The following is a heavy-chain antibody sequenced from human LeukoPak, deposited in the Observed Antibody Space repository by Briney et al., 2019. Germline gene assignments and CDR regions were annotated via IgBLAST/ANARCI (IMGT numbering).Heavy chain of an antibody. J-gene: IGHJ4*02. CDR2: TYPGDSDT. Sequence: GESLKISCKGSGYSFTSYWIGWVRQMPGKGLEWMGITYPGDSDTRYSPSFQGQVTISAHKSISTAYLQWSSLKASDTAMYYCARRYSSSWSGFDYWGQGTLVTVSS. CDR3: ARRYSSSWSGFDY. V-gene: IGHV5-51*01. D-gene: IGHD6-13*01. CDR1: GYSFTSYW.